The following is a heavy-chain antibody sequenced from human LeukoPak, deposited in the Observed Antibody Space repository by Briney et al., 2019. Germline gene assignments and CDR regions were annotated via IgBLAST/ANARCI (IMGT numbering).Heavy chain of an antibody. CDR2: ISSSGGST. CDR3: AKEVGYDFWSGYQYYFDY. Sequence: GGSLRLSCAASGFTFSRYWMTWVRQAPGKGLEWVSAISSSGGSTYYADSVKGRFTISRDNSKNTLYLQMNSLRAEDTAVYYCAKEVGYDFWSGYQYYFDYWGQGTLVTVSS. D-gene: IGHD3-3*01. V-gene: IGHV3-23*01. CDR1: GFTFSRYW. J-gene: IGHJ4*02.